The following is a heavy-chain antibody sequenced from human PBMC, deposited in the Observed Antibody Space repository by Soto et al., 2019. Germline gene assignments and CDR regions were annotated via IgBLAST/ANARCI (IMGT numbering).Heavy chain of an antibody. J-gene: IGHJ6*02. D-gene: IGHD5-18*01. V-gene: IGHV3-30-3*01. Sequence: PGGSLRLSCAASGFTFSSYAMHWVRQAPGKGLEWVAVISYDGSNKYYADSVKGRFTISRDNSKNTLYLQMNSLRAEDTAVYYCARGDRGESQLSPLSGMDVWGQGTTVTVSS. CDR1: GFTFSSYA. CDR3: ARGDRGESQLSPLSGMDV. CDR2: ISYDGSNK.